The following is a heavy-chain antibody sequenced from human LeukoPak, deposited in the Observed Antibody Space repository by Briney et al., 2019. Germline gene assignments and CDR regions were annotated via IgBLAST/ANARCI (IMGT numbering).Heavy chain of an antibody. V-gene: IGHV3-15*01. J-gene: IGHJ6*03. Sequence: PGGSLRLSCAASGFTFSNAWMSWVRQAPGKGLEWVGRIKSKTDGGTTDYAAPVKGRFTISRDDSKNTLYLQMNNLKTEDTAVYYCTTRLGYCSGGSCQTTHYMDVWGKGTTVTISS. CDR2: IKSKTDGGTT. CDR3: TTRLGYCSGGSCQTTHYMDV. CDR1: GFTFSNAW. D-gene: IGHD2-15*01.